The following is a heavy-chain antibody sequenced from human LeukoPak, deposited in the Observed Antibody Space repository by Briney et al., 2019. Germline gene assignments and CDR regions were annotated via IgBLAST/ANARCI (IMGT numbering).Heavy chain of an antibody. CDR2: ISSSGDNT. CDR1: GFSFSRYA. V-gene: IGHV3-23*01. CDR3: VYYAYVWGSYPGDS. D-gene: IGHD3-16*02. Sequence: PGGSLRLSCAASGFSFSRYAMSWVRQAPGKGLEWVSGISSSGDNTKYADSVKGRFTISRDNSKNTLYLQMSSLRAEDTADYYCVYYAYVWGSYPGDSWGQGTLVTVSS. J-gene: IGHJ4*02.